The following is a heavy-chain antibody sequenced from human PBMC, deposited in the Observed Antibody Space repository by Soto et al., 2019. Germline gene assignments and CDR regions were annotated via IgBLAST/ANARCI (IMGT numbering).Heavy chain of an antibody. Sequence: QVQLPESGPGLVKPSETLSLTCNVSGDSMSKYYWSWVRQPAGKGLEWIGRIWTSGSTNYNPSLKSRVTMSIDTSNKHFALDLKSVTAADTAVYYCARTVGAAYYFDFWGQGVLVTFSS. D-gene: IGHD2-15*01. CDR2: IWTSGST. CDR3: ARTVGAAYYFDF. CDR1: GDSMSKYY. V-gene: IGHV4-4*07. J-gene: IGHJ4*02.